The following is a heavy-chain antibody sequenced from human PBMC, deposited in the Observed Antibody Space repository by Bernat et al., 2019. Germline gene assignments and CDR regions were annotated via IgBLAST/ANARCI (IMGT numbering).Heavy chain of an antibody. J-gene: IGHJ4*02. V-gene: IGHV3-30-3*01. CDR3: AREMQFHGGYFDY. Sequence: QVQLVESGGGVVQPGRSLRLSCAASGFTFSSYAMHWVRLAPGKGLEWVAVISYDGSNKYYADSVKGRFTISRDNSKNTLYLQMNSLRAEDTAVYYCAREMQFHGGYFDYWGQGTLVTVSS. D-gene: IGHD3-10*01. CDR1: GFTFSSYA. CDR2: ISYDGSNK.